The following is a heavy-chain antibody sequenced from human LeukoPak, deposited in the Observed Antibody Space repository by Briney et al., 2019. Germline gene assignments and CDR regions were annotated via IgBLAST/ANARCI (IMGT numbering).Heavy chain of an antibody. CDR1: GGSISSYY. J-gene: IGHJ5*02. Sequence: PSETLSLTCTVSGGSISSYYWSWIRQPPGKGLEWIGYIYYSGSTNYNPSLKSRVTISVDTSKNQFSLKLTSVTAADTAVYYCARHEGGSGWSVDPWGQGTLVTVSS. D-gene: IGHD6-19*01. V-gene: IGHV4-59*08. CDR3: ARHEGGSGWSVDP. CDR2: IYYSGST.